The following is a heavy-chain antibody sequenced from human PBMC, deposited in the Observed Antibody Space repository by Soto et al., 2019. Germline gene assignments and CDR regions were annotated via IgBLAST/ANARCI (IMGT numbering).Heavy chain of an antibody. J-gene: IGHJ5*02. Sequence: GGSLRLSCAASDFAFSDYYMSWVRQAPGKGLEWVSYMSGGGSTIYYADSVKGRFAISRDNSKKSLYLEMNSLRGDDTAVYYCARDYSNDGRWFDPWGKGTLVTVSS. V-gene: IGHV3-11*01. CDR3: ARDYSNDGRWFDP. CDR1: DFAFSDYY. CDR2: MSGGGSTI. D-gene: IGHD4-4*01.